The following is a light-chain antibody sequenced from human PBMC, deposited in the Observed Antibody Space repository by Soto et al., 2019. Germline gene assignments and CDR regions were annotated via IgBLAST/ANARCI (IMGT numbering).Light chain of an antibody. CDR1: QSVSSSY. CDR2: GAS. J-gene: IGKJ4*01. V-gene: IGKV3-20*01. CDR3: RQYGRSLGFA. Sequence: EIVLTQSPGTLSLSPGERATFSCRASQSVSSSYIAWYQQKRGQAPRRLIYGASIRATGIPDRFSGSGSGTDFTLTISRLEPEDFAVYYCRQYGRSLGFAFGGGTKVDIK.